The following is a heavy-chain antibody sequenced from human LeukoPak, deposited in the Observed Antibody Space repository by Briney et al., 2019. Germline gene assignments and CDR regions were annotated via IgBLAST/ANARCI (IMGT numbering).Heavy chain of an antibody. Sequence: GESLRISCKGSGYSFTSYWISWVRRMPGKGLEWMGRIDPSDSYTNYSPSFQGHVTISADKSISTAYLQWSSLKASDTAMYYCARPGDMSHNWFDPWGQGTLVTVSS. V-gene: IGHV5-10-1*01. CDR1: GYSFTSYW. CDR3: ARPGDMSHNWFDP. CDR2: IDPSDSYT. J-gene: IGHJ5*02. D-gene: IGHD2-21*01.